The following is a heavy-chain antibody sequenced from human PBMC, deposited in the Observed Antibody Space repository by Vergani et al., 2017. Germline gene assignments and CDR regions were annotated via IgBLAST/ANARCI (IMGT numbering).Heavy chain of an antibody. CDR1: GGSFSGYY. J-gene: IGHJ4*02. V-gene: IGHV4-34*01. CDR3: AAERDDYALDY. D-gene: IGHD2-2*01. CDR2: INHSGST. Sequence: QVQLQQWGAGLLKPSETLSLTCAVYGGSFSGYYWSWIRQPPGKGLEWIGEINHSGSTNYNPSLKSRVTISVDTSKNQFSLKLSSVTAADTAVYYCAAERDDYALDYWGQGTLVTVSS.